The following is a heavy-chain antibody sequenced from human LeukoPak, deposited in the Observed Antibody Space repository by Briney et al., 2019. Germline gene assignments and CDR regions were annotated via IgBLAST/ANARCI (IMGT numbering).Heavy chain of an antibody. CDR3: AKDADLYTSSWNDY. J-gene: IGHJ4*02. CDR2: IRYDGSNK. V-gene: IGHV3-30*02. D-gene: IGHD6-13*01. Sequence: GGSLRLSCAASGFTFSSYGMHWVRQAPGKELEWVAFIRYDGSNKYYADSVKGRFTISRDNSKNTLYLQMNSLRAEDTAVYYCAKDADLYTSSWNDYWGQGTLVTVSS. CDR1: GFTFSSYG.